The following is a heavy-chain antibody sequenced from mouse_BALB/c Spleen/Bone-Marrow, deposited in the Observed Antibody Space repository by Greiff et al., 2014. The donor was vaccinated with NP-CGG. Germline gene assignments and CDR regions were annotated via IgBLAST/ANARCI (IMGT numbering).Heavy chain of an antibody. V-gene: IGHV1-69*02. Sequence: QVQLQQSVAELVRPGASVKLSCKASGYTFTNFWINWVKQRPGQGLEWIGNIYPSDSYTNYNQKFKDKAALTVDKSSSTAYMQLSSPTSEDSAVYYCTRWLPYAMDYWGQGTSVTVSS. CDR2: IYPSDSYT. CDR3: TRWLPYAMDY. J-gene: IGHJ4*01. CDR1: GYTFTNFW. D-gene: IGHD2-2*01.